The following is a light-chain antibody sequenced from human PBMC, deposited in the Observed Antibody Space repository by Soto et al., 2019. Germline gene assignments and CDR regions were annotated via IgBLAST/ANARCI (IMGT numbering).Light chain of an antibody. CDR1: QDISKY. CDR2: DAS. CDR3: QQYDSFPFT. V-gene: IGKV1-33*01. Sequence: DIQMTQSPSSLSASVGDRVTITCQASQDISKYLNWYQQQPGKAPKLLIYDASNLETGVPSRFNGTGSGAYYTFTISSLHPEDFATYHCQQYDSFPFTFGPGTKVEIK. J-gene: IGKJ3*01.